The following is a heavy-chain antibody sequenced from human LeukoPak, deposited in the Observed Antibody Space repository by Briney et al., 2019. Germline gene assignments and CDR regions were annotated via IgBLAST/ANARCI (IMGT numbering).Heavy chain of an antibody. J-gene: IGHJ4*02. V-gene: IGHV3-66*01. CDR1: GFTVNSNY. D-gene: IGHD3-16*01. CDR3: ARCATYYFDY. Sequence: GGSLRLSCEASGFTVNSNYMTWVRQAPGKRLEWVSIMYISGNTYYVDSVKGRFTISRDKSKNTVYLQMNSLRAEDTAVYYCARCATYYFDYWGQGTLVTVSS. CDR2: MYISGNT.